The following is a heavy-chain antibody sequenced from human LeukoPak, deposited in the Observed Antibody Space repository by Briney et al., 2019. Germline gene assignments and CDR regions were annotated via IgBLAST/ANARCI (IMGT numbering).Heavy chain of an antibody. J-gene: IGHJ6*04. CDR1: GGTFSSYA. CDR3: VRSSGEYYGSDV. Sequence: ASVKVSCKASGGTFSSYAISWVRQAPGQGLEWMGGIIPIFGTANYAQKFQDRVTITADESTSTAYMELSSLRSEDTAVYYCVRSSGEYYGSDVWGKGTTVTVSS. V-gene: IGHV1-69*01. D-gene: IGHD3-10*01. CDR2: IIPIFGTA.